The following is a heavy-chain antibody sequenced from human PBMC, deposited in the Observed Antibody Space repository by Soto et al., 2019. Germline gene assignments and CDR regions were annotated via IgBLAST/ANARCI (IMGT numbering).Heavy chain of an antibody. D-gene: IGHD3-22*01. CDR1: GFTFSSYG. CDR2: IWYDGSNK. J-gene: IGHJ1*01. Sequence: QVQLVESGGGVVQPGRSLRLSCAASGFTFSSYGMHWVRQAPGKGLEWVAVIWYDGSNKYYADSVKGRFTISRDNSKNTLYLQMNSLSAEDTAVYYCARDYYDSSGYYYRDFQHWGQGTLVTVSS. V-gene: IGHV3-33*01. CDR3: ARDYYDSSGYYYRDFQH.